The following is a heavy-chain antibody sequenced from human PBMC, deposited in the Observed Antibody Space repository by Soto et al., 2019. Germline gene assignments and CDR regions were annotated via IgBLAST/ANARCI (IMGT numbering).Heavy chain of an antibody. D-gene: IGHD6-13*01. V-gene: IGHV5-51*01. CDR2: IYPGDHET. CDR1: GYTFSNFW. CDR3: SRSPRSSPYFDY. Sequence: GESLKISCQSSGYTFSNFWIGWVRQLPGKGLEWMGIIYPGDHETRYSPSFHGKVTISADRSINTAYLQWNSLEASDTAFYFCSRSPRSSPYFDYWGQGALVTVSS. J-gene: IGHJ4*02.